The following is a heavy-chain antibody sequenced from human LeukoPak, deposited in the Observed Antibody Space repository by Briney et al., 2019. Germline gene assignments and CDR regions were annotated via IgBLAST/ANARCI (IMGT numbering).Heavy chain of an antibody. V-gene: IGHV3-23*01. CDR2: ISGSGGST. Sequence: GGSLRLSCAASGFTFSSYAMSWVRQAPGKGLEWVSAISGSGGSTYYADSVKGRFTISRDNSKNTLYLQMNSLRAEDTAVYYCAKHGYYYDSSGYYFWGQGTLVTVSS. J-gene: IGHJ4*02. CDR3: AKHGYYYDSSGYYF. CDR1: GFTFSSYA. D-gene: IGHD3-22*01.